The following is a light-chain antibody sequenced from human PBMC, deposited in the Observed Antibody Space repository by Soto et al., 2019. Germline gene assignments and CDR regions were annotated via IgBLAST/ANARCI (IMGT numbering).Light chain of an antibody. Sequence: EIVMTQSPDILSVPPGDRATLSCRASESIRSDLAWYQQKPGQAPRLLIFGGSIRAADIPARFSGSGSGTEFTLTIGTLQSEDFAIYYCQQYHDWPTITFGQGKRLETK. V-gene: IGKV3-15*01. J-gene: IGKJ5*01. CDR3: QQYHDWPTIT. CDR1: ESIRSD. CDR2: GGS.